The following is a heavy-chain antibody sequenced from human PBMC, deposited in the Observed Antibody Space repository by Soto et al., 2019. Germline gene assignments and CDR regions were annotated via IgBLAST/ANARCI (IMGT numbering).Heavy chain of an antibody. D-gene: IGHD4-17*01. V-gene: IGHV1-2*02. J-gene: IGHJ6*03. Sequence: GASVKVSCKASGYTFTGYYMHWVRQAPGQGLEWMGWINPNSGGTNYAQKFQGRVTITRDTSASTAYMELSSLRSEDTAVYYCARQVGYGDYYYYYMDVWGKGTTVTVSS. CDR1: GYTFTGYY. CDR3: ARQVGYGDYYYYYMDV. CDR2: INPNSGGT.